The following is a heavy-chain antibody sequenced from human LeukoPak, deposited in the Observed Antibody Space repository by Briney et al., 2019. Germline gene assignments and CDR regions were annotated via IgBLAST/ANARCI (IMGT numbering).Heavy chain of an antibody. Sequence: ASETLSLTCSVSGGSISSGGYYWSWIRQPPGKGLEWIGYIYHSGSTYYNPSLKSRVTISVDRSKNQFSLKLSSVTAADTAVYYCARDLQRNDGGKGYWGQGTLVTVSS. V-gene: IGHV4-30-2*01. D-gene: IGHD1-1*01. CDR1: GGSISSGGYY. J-gene: IGHJ4*02. CDR2: IYHSGST. CDR3: ARDLQRNDGGKGY.